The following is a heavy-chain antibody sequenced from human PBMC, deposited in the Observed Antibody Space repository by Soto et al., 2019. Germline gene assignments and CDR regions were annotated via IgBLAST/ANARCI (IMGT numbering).Heavy chain of an antibody. D-gene: IGHD3-22*01. V-gene: IGHV1-2*04. CDR2: INPNSGGT. J-gene: IGHJ6*02. Sequence: GASVKVSCKASGYTFTGYYMHWVRQAPGQGLEWMGWINPNSGGTNYAQKFQGWVTMTRDTSISTAYMELSRLRSDDTAVYYCAREYYYDSSGIPRYYGMDVWGQGTTVTVSS. CDR1: GYTFTGYY. CDR3: AREYYYDSSGIPRYYGMDV.